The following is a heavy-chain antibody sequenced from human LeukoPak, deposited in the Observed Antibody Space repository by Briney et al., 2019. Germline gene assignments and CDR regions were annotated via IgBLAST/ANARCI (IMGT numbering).Heavy chain of an antibody. V-gene: IGHV3-23*01. Sequence: RPGGSLRLSCAASGFTFSSYAMSWVRQAPGKGLEWVSAISGSGGSTYYADSVKGRFTISRDNSKNTLYLQMNSLRAEDTAVYYCARGDTAMVPLDYWGQGTLVTVSS. CDR3: ARGDTAMVPLDY. D-gene: IGHD5-18*01. J-gene: IGHJ4*02. CDR1: GFTFSSYA. CDR2: ISGSGGST.